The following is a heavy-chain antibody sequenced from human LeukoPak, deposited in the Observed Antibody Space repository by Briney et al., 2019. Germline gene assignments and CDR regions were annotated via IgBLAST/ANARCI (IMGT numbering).Heavy chain of an antibody. CDR2: LYHGDSDT. D-gene: IGHD6-25*01. V-gene: IGHV5-51*01. CDR3: ARRRYSSGSGVEFDP. CDR1: GYSFISYW. J-gene: IGHJ5*02. Sequence: GESLKISCNGSGYSFISYWIGWGRQLPGKGLEWMGILYHGDSDTKYSPSFQGQVTMSADKSISTAYLQWSSLKASDTAMYYCARRRYSSGSGVEFDPWGQGTLVTVSS.